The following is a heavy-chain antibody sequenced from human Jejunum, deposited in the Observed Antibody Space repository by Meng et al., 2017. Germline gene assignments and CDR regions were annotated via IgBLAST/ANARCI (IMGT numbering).Heavy chain of an antibody. CDR2: ISGSGGST. D-gene: IGHD6-19*01. Sequence: GESLKISCAASGFTFSNYAMSWVRQAPGKGLEWVSTISGSGGSTYYADSVKGRFTISRDNSKNTLYLQMNNLRAEDTALYYCTKDFDTGWYHAYWGQGNLVNGAS. V-gene: IGHV3-23*01. CDR1: GFTFSNYA. CDR3: TKDFDTGWYHAY. J-gene: IGHJ4*02.